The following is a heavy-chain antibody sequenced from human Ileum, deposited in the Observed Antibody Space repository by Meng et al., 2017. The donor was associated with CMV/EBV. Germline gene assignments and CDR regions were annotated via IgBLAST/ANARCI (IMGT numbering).Heavy chain of an antibody. Sequence: GGSLRLSCAASGFTFSSYAMNWVRQAPGKGLECVSTISGSGGSTYYADSVKGRFTLSRDNSKNTLYLQMNSLRAEDTAVYYCAKGGHILTGRFMDVWGQGTAVTVSS. CDR1: GFTFSSYA. CDR2: ISGSGGST. CDR3: AKGGHILTGRFMDV. D-gene: IGHD3-9*01. J-gene: IGHJ6*02. V-gene: IGHV3-23*01.